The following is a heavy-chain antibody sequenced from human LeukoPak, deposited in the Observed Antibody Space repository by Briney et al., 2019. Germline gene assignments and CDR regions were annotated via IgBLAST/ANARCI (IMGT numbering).Heavy chain of an antibody. V-gene: IGHV3-23*01. J-gene: IGHJ4*02. Sequence: GGSLRLSCAASRFTFSSYAMSWVRQAPGKGLEWVSAISGSGGSTYYADSVKGRFTISRDNSKNTLYLQMNSLRAEDTAVYYCAKNEFYPIRTPSDYWGQGTLVTVSS. D-gene: IGHD2-2*01. CDR1: RFTFSSYA. CDR3: AKNEFYPIRTPSDY. CDR2: ISGSGGST.